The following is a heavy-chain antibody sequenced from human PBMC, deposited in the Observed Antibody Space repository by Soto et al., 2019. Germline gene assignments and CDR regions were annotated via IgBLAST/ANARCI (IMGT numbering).Heavy chain of an antibody. V-gene: IGHV3-9*01. CDR2: ISWNSGSI. D-gene: IGHD3-3*01. CDR3: AKGLRFFPGGNWFDP. Sequence: PGGSLRLSCAASGFTFDDYAMHWVRQAPGKGLEWVSGISWNSGSIGYADSVKGRFTTSRDNAKNSLYLQMNSLRAEDTALYYSAKGLRFFPGGNWFDPWGQGTLVTVSS. J-gene: IGHJ5*02. CDR1: GFTFDDYA.